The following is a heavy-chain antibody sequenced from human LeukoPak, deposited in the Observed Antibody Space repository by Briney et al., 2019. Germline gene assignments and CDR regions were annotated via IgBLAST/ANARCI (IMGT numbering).Heavy chain of an antibody. Sequence: GGSLRLSCAASGFTFSSYAMHWVRQAPGKGLEWVAVISYDGSNKYYADSVKGRFTISRDNSKNTLYLQMNSLRAEDMAVYYCARDMYYDILTGYYKGYYYYGMDVWGKGTTVTVSS. D-gene: IGHD3-9*01. CDR2: ISYDGSNK. CDR1: GFTFSSYA. V-gene: IGHV3-30*04. CDR3: ARDMYYDILTGYYKGYYYYGMDV. J-gene: IGHJ6*04.